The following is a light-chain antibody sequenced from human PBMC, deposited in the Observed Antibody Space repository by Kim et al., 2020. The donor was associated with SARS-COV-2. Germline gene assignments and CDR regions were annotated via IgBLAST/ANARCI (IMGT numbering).Light chain of an antibody. CDR1: EDVSDY. Sequence: DIQLTQSPSSLSASVGDRVTITCQASEDVSDYFNWYHQKPGEAPKVLIRDAANLESGVPSRFSRGGYGTEFRLTISSVQPEDIGTYYWQQYDDPPFTFGQGTRLEI. V-gene: IGKV1-33*01. CDR2: DAA. CDR3: QQYDDPPFT. J-gene: IGKJ5*01.